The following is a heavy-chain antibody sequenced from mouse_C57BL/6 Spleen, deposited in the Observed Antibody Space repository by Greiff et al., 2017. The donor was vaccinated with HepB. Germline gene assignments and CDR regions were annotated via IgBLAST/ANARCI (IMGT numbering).Heavy chain of an antibody. CDR2: INYDGSST. CDR1: GFTFSDYY. J-gene: IGHJ2*01. D-gene: IGHD3-2*02. V-gene: IGHV5-16*01. Sequence: DVHLVESEGGLVQPGSSMKLSCTASGFTFSDYYMAWVRQVPEKGLEWVANINYDGSSTYYLDSLKSRFIISRDNAKNILYLQMSSLKSEDTATYYCARETAQAHYFDYWGQGTTLTVSS. CDR3: ARETAQAHYFDY.